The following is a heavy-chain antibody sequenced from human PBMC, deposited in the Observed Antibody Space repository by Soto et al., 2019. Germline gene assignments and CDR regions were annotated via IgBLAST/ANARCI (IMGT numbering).Heavy chain of an antibody. V-gene: IGHV4-34*01. D-gene: IGHD6-19*01. Sequence: QVQLQQWGAGLLKPSETLSLTCAVYGGSFSGYYWSWIRQPPGKGLEWIGEINHSGSTNYNPSLKSRVTISVDTSKNQFSLKLSSVTAADTAVYYGAREWQWRYNDYWGQGTLVTVSS. CDR3: AREWQWRYNDY. CDR2: INHSGST. J-gene: IGHJ4*02. CDR1: GGSFSGYY.